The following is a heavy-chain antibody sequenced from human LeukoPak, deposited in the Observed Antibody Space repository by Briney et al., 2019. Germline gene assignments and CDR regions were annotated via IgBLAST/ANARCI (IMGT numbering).Heavy chain of an antibody. CDR1: GYTFIDYY. CDR2: INPNTGGT. J-gene: IGHJ6*02. V-gene: IGHV1-2*02. D-gene: IGHD2-15*01. Sequence: VASVKVSCKASGYTFIDYYMHWVRQAPGQGLEWMAWINPNTGGTNFAQRFQGRVTMTRDTSISTAYMELSRLRPDDTAVYYCARDSVAMDVWGQGTTVTVSS. CDR3: ARDSVAMDV.